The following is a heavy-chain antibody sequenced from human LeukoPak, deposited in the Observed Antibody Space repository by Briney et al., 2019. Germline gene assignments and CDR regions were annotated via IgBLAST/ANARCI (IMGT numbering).Heavy chain of an antibody. D-gene: IGHD6-19*01. Sequence: ASVKVSCKASGYTFTSYDINWVRQATGQGLEWMGWMNPNSGNTGYARKFQGRVTITADTSTDTAYMELSSLRSEDTAVYYCATASRRPREQWLVLQPQDYWGQGTLVTVSS. J-gene: IGHJ4*02. CDR3: ATASRRPREQWLVLQPQDY. V-gene: IGHV1-8*02. CDR2: MNPNSGNT. CDR1: GYTFTSYD.